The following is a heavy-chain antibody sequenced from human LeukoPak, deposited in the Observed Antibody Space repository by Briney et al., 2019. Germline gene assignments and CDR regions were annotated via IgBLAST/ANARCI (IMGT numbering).Heavy chain of an antibody. D-gene: IGHD6-13*01. CDR3: ARPTITTAGTRWFDS. CDR2: IGSGGVDT. V-gene: IGHV3-23*01. J-gene: IGHJ5*01. CDR1: GFTFSSDA. Sequence: PGGSLRLSCAASGFTFSSDAMSWVRQAPGKGLEWVSGIGSGGVDTHYADSVKGRFTISRDNSKNTLYLQMNSLRAEDTAVYYCARPTITTAGTRWFDSWGQGTLVTVSS.